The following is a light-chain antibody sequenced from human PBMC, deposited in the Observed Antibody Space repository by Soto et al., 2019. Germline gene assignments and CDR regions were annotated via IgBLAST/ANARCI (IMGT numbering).Light chain of an antibody. CDR1: QSVSSIY. CDR2: GAS. CDR3: QQYGSSSWT. V-gene: IGKV3-20*01. J-gene: IGKJ1*01. Sequence: EIVLTQSPGTLSLSPGERATLSCRASQSVSSIYLAWYQHKPGQAPRLLIYGASSRATGIPDRFCGSGSGTDFTLTISRLEPEDFAVYYCQQYGSSSWTFGRGTTVEIK.